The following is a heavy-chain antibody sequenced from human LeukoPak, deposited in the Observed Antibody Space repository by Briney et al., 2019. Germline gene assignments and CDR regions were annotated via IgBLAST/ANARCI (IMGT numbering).Heavy chain of an antibody. V-gene: IGHV1-69*01. CDR2: IIPIFGTA. CDR3: ARREHYDILTGYVY. D-gene: IGHD3-9*01. CDR1: GGTFISYA. J-gene: IGHJ4*02. Sequence: SVKVSCKASGGTFISYAISWVRQAPGQGLEWMGGIIPIFGTANYAQKFQGRVTVTADESTSTAYMELSSLRSEDTAVYYCARREHYDILTGYVYWGQGTLVTVSS.